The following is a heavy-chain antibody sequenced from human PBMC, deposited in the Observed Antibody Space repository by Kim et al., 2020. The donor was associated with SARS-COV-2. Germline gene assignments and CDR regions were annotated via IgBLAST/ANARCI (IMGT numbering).Heavy chain of an antibody. CDR1: GGSISSYY. V-gene: IGHV4-59*01. D-gene: IGHD3-10*01. J-gene: IGHJ4*02. CDR2: IYYSGST. Sequence: SETLSLTCTVSGGSISSYYWSWIRQPPGKGLEWIGYIYYSGSTNYNPSLKSRVTISVDTSKNQFSLKLSSVTAADTAVYYCARGAYYYGSGSYHYWGQGTLVTVSS. CDR3: ARGAYYYGSGSYHY.